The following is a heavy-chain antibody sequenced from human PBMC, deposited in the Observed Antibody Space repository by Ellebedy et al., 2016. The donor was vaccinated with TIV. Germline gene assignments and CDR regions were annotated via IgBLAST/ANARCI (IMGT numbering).Heavy chain of an antibody. D-gene: IGHD4-23*01. CDR2: ISGSGGST. CDR3: AREYGNSNFDY. Sequence: GESLKISXAASGFTFSSYAMSWVRQAPGKGLEWVSAISGSGGSTYYADSVKGRFTISRDNSKNTLYLQMNSLRAEDTAVYYCAREYGNSNFDYWGQGTLVTVSS. V-gene: IGHV3-23*01. J-gene: IGHJ4*02. CDR1: GFTFSSYA.